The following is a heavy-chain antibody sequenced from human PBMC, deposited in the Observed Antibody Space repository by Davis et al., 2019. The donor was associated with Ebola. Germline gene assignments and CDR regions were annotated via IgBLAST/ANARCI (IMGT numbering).Heavy chain of an antibody. Sequence: GESLKISCEASGFTFNIYGMHWVRQAPGKGLEWVALIWYDGSNEYYADSVKGRFTTSRDNSKNTLYVQMNSLRVEDTGVYYCTNPLYYNGDYWGQGTLVTVSS. CDR2: IWYDGSNE. V-gene: IGHV3-33*06. CDR3: TNPLYYNGDY. CDR1: GFTFNIYG. D-gene: IGHD3-10*01. J-gene: IGHJ4*02.